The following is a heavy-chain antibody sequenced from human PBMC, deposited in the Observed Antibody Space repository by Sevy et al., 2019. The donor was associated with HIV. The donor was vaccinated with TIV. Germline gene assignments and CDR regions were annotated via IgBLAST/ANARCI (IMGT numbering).Heavy chain of an antibody. J-gene: IGHJ6*03. D-gene: IGHD3-22*01. V-gene: IGHV3-23*01. CDR3: AKEGGGHYDPDEIAYYFYYYNMDV. CDR1: GFSFDSYG. Sequence: GGSLRLSCAVSGFSFDSYGMTWVRQAPGKGLEWVSAISGSGTRTYYADSVKGRFIISRDNSKNTLDLQMNSLRAEDTVIYYCAKEGGGHYDPDEIAYYFYYYNMDVWGKGTTVTVSS. CDR2: ISGSGTRT.